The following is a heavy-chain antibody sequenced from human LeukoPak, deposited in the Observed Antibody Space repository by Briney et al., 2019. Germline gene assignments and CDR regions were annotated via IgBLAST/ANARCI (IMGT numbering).Heavy chain of an antibody. CDR1: GGSISSYY. V-gene: IGHV4-59*01. CDR3: ARDRGGNYVY. J-gene: IGHJ4*02. CDR2: IYYSGSI. D-gene: IGHD4-23*01. Sequence: SETLSLTCTVSGGSISSYYWSWIRQPPGKGLEWIGYIYYSGSINYNPSLKSRVTISVDTSKNQFSLKLTSVTAADTAVYYCARDRGGNYVYWGQGSLVTVSS.